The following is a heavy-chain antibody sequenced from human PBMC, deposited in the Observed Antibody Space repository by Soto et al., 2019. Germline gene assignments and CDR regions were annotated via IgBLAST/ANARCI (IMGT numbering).Heavy chain of an antibody. J-gene: IGHJ6*03. Sequence: PGGSLRLSCAASGFTFSSYAMSWVRQAPGKGLEWVSAISGSGGSTYYADSVKGRFTISRDNSKNTLYLQMNSLRAEDTAVYYCAKGSNWNYHPPLYYYYYMDVWGKGTTVTVSS. D-gene: IGHD1-7*01. CDR1: GFTFSSYA. CDR3: AKGSNWNYHPPLYYYYYMDV. CDR2: ISGSGGST. V-gene: IGHV3-23*01.